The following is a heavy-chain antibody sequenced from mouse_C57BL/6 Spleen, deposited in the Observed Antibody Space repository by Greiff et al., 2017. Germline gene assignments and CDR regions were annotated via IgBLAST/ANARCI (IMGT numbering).Heavy chain of an antibody. Sequence: QVQLQQSGAELVKPGASVKISCKASGYAFSSYWMNWVQQRPGTGLEWIGQIYPGDGDTNYNGKFKGKATLTAAKSSSTAYMQLSSLTSEDSAVYFCARKGANRYFDVWGTGTTVTVSS. D-gene: IGHD6-1*01. CDR1: GYAFSSYW. CDR3: ARKGANRYFDV. CDR2: IYPGDGDT. V-gene: IGHV1-80*01. J-gene: IGHJ1*03.